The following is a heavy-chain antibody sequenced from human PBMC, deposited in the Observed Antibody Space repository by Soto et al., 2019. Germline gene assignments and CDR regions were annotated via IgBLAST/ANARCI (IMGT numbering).Heavy chain of an antibody. V-gene: IGHV4-34*01. Sequence: SETLSLTCAVYGGSFSGYYWSWIRQPPGKGLEWIGEINHSGSTNYNPYFKSRVTISVDTSKNQFSLKLSLVTAADTAVYYCASGPPRYCSGGSCYSLGKDYWGQGTLVTVSS. D-gene: IGHD2-15*01. J-gene: IGHJ4*02. CDR2: INHSGST. CDR1: GGSFSGYY. CDR3: ASGPPRYCSGGSCYSLGKDY.